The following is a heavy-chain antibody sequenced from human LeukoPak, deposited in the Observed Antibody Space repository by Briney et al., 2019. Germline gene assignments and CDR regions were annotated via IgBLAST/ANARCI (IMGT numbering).Heavy chain of an antibody. CDR3: ARAHQIYGSGSYSRLDY. CDR2: ISSSSSYI. V-gene: IGHV3-21*01. J-gene: IGHJ4*02. D-gene: IGHD3-10*01. Sequence: GGSLRLSCAASGFTFSSYSMNWVRQAPGKGLEWVSSISSSSSYIYYADSVKGRFTISRDNAKNSLYLQMNSLRAEDTAVYYCARAHQIYGSGSYSRLDYWGQGTLVTVSS. CDR1: GFTFSSYS.